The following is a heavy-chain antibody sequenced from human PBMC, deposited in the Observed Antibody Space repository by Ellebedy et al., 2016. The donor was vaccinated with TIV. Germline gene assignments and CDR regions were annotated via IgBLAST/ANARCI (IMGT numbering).Heavy chain of an antibody. CDR1: GFSVSDYF. Sequence: GESLKISCAASGFSVSDYFMNWVRQAPGRGLEWVSSISGSGAATYYADPVKGRFAISRDNSKNTLYLQMESLRAEDTAVYYCAKDPALVYDTSYYYLDFWGQGTLVSVS. V-gene: IGHV3-23*01. J-gene: IGHJ4*02. CDR2: ISGSGAAT. CDR3: AKDPALVYDTSYYYLDF. D-gene: IGHD3-22*01.